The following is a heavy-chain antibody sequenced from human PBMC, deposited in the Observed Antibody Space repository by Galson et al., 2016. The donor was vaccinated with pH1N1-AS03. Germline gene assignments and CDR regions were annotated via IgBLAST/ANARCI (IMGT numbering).Heavy chain of an antibody. D-gene: IGHD5-12*01. Sequence: SVKVSCKASGYTFTSYYIHWVRQAPGQGREWMGIINPSDGNTNYAQRFQGRVTMTRDTSTSTVYMELSSLRSDDTAVYYCARVSAGLPGYYYAMDVWGQGTTVTVSS. V-gene: IGHV1-46*01. J-gene: IGHJ6*02. CDR1: GYTFTSYY. CDR3: ARVSAGLPGYYYAMDV. CDR2: INPSDGNT.